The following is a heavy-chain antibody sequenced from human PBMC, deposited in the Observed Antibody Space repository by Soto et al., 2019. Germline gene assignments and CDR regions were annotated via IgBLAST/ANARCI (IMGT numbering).Heavy chain of an antibody. CDR3: AKDGGGSGWTFDY. CDR1: GFTFSSYG. CDR2: ISYDGSNK. Sequence: QLQLVESGGGVVQPGRSLRLSCAASGFTFSSYGMHWVRQAPGKGLEWVAVISYDGSNKYYADSVKGRFTISRDNSKNTLYLQMSSLRAEDTAGYYCAKDGGGSGWTFDYWGQGTLVNVSS. V-gene: IGHV3-30*18. D-gene: IGHD6-19*01. J-gene: IGHJ4*02.